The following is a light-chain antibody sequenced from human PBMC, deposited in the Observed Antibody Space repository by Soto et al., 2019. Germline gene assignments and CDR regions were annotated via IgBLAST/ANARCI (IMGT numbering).Light chain of an antibody. Sequence: AIQMTQSPSSLSASVGDRVTITCRASQDIRNELAWYQHNPGKAPKLLIYAASYLQGGVPSRFRGGGSGKDFTLTISSLQPEDFATYYCLQDYNYPRTFGQGTKVEIK. V-gene: IGKV1-6*01. CDR2: AAS. CDR3: LQDYNYPRT. J-gene: IGKJ1*01. CDR1: QDIRNE.